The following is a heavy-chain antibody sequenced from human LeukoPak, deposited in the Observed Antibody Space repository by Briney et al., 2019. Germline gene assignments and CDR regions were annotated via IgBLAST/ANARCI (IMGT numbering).Heavy chain of an antibody. J-gene: IGHJ5*02. CDR1: GNTLPQYD. CDR2: VKPKRGKT. D-gene: IGHD3-22*01. Sequence: APVEGSCQGSGNTLPQYDIKWGRPAPGQRGGGVGWVKPKRGKTGYAQKFQGRVTMTRNTSISTAYMELSSLRSEDTAVYYCARVDYRALSVPLYYDSHAVGFDPWGQGTLVTVSS. V-gene: IGHV1-8*01. CDR3: ARVDYRALSVPLYYDSHAVGFDP.